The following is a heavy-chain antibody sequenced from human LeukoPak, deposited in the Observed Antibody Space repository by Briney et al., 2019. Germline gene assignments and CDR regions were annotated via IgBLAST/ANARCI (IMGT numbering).Heavy chain of an antibody. D-gene: IGHD3-3*01. Sequence: ASVKVSCKASGYTFTSYGISWVRQAPGQGLEWMGWISAYNGNTNYAQKLQGRVTMTTDTSTSTAYMELRSLRSDDTAVYYCARDTYVALRFLEWLSDSGMDVWGQGTTVTVSS. J-gene: IGHJ6*02. V-gene: IGHV1-18*01. CDR2: ISAYNGNT. CDR1: GYTFTSYG. CDR3: ARDTYVALRFLEWLSDSGMDV.